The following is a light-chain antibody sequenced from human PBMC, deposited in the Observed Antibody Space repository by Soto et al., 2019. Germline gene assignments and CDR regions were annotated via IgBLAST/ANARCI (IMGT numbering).Light chain of an antibody. CDR1: QSVSNIY. J-gene: IGKJ1*01. Sequence: EIVLTQSPATLSVSPGERATLSCRASQSVSNIYLAWYQQPRRRAPRLLIDGASNRATGIADRFSGSGSGTVITLTISRLEHEDSAVYYWQQNGWSGTFGQGTKV. V-gene: IGKV3-20*01. CDR2: GAS. CDR3: QQNGWSGT.